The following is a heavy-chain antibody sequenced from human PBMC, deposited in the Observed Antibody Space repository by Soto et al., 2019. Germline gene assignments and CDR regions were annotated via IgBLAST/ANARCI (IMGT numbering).Heavy chain of an antibody. CDR3: AKDQYYYDSSGYRDPDY. J-gene: IGHJ4*02. CDR2: ISYDGSNK. CDR1: GFTFSSYG. Sequence: QVQLVESGGGVVQPGRSLRLSCAASGFTFSSYGMHWVRQAPGKGLEWVAVISYDGSNKYYADSVKGRFTISRDNSKNTLYLQMNSLRAEDTAVYYCAKDQYYYDSSGYRDPDYWGQGTLVTVSS. D-gene: IGHD3-22*01. V-gene: IGHV3-30*18.